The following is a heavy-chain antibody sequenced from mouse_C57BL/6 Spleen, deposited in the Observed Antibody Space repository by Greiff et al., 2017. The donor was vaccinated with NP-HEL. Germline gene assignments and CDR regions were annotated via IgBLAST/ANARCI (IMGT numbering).Heavy chain of an antibody. J-gene: IGHJ1*03. V-gene: IGHV1-15*01. CDR2: IDPETGGT. D-gene: IGHD1-1*01. CDR3: TGAVVANWYFDV. Sequence: VQLQQSGAELVRPGASVTLSCKASGYTFTDYEMHWVKQTPVHGLEWIGAIDPETGGTAYNQKFKGKAILTADKSSSTAYMELRSLTSEDSAVYYCTGAVVANWYFDVWGTGTTVTVSS. CDR1: GYTFTDYE.